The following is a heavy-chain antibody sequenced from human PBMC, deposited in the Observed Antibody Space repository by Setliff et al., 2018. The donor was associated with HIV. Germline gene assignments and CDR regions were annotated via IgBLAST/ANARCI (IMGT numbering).Heavy chain of an antibody. V-gene: IGHV1-3*01. CDR2: INGNI. J-gene: IGHJ4*02. CDR3: ARIGFGYYDNSGAWYFDY. Sequence: VASVKVSCKASGYSFTNYIMTWVRQAPGQRLEWMGWINGNIKYSQKFQDRVTITRDTSASTVYMDLSSLTSEDTAVYYCARIGFGYYDNSGAWYFDYWGQGTLVTRLL. CDR1: GYSFTNYI. D-gene: IGHD3-22*01.